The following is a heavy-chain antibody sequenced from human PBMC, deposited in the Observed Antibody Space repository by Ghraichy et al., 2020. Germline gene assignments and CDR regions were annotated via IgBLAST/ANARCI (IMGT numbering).Heavy chain of an antibody. J-gene: IGHJ6*03. Sequence: GGSLRLSCAASGFTFSSYAMSWVRQAPGKGLEWVSAISGSGGSTYYADSVKGRFTISRDNSKNTLYLQMNSLRAEDTAVYYCASNPLLAAAGPSYYYYYYMDVWGKGTTVTVSS. CDR3: ASNPLLAAAGPSYYYYYYMDV. CDR1: GFTFSSYA. D-gene: IGHD6-13*01. V-gene: IGHV3-23*01. CDR2: ISGSGGST.